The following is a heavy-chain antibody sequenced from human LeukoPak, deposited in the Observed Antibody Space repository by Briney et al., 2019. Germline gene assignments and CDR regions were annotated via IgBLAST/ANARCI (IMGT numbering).Heavy chain of an antibody. CDR1: GFYFSSYS. D-gene: IGHD1-1*01. V-gene: IGHV3-21*01. Sequence: TGGSLRLSCGASGFYFSSYSMNWVRQAPGKGLEWVSSINSGSTYMYYADSVKGRFTISRDNAKNSLHLQMYSLRAEDTAVYFSARVEATTGRNYHYYYMDVWGKGTTVTVSS. CDR3: ARVEATTGRNYHYYYMDV. J-gene: IGHJ6*03. CDR2: INSGSTYM.